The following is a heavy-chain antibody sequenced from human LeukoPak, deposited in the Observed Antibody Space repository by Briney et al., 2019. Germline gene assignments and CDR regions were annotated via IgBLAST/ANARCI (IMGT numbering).Heavy chain of an antibody. V-gene: IGHV3-11*01. CDR2: ISDSGSTI. Sequence: GGSLGLSCAASEFVFSDYYMSWIRQAPGKGLEWVSYISDSGSTIYYADSVKGRFTLSSDSSRNTVYFQLNNLRVEDTAIYYCAKASWVSSTDAVRWGQGTLVTVSS. J-gene: IGHJ4*02. CDR3: AKASWVSSTDAVR. CDR1: EFVFSDYY. D-gene: IGHD3-16*01.